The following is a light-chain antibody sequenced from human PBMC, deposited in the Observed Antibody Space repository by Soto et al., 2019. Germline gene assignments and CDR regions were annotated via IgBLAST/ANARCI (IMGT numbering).Light chain of an antibody. CDR2: GAS. CDR3: QDFDSPQWT. CDR1: QRASRQY. V-gene: IGKV3-20*01. J-gene: IGKJ1*01. Sequence: ELVLIQCPANLSLYPGERATLSCRASQRASRQYLSWYQQRPDQPPRLLIYGASMRADGIPDRFSGSGSGSEFTLTINRLEPEDFAVYYCQDFDSPQWTFGQGTKVDIK.